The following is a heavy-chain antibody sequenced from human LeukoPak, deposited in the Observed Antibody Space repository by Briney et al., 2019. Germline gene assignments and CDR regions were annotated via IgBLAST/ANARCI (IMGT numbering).Heavy chain of an antibody. CDR2: VFRTGRT. D-gene: IGHD2-2*01. CDR3: ATEGQCGFTTCPGLEY. J-gene: IGHJ4*02. CDR1: GGSTNTGGYF. V-gene: IGHV4-30-2*01. Sequence: ASETLSLTCTVSGGSTNTGGYFWSWIRQPPGKGLEWIGYVFRTGRTSYNPSLDSRVTISLDRSRNQSSLRLTSVTAADSAVYYCATEGQCGFTTCPGLEYWGQGALVTVSS.